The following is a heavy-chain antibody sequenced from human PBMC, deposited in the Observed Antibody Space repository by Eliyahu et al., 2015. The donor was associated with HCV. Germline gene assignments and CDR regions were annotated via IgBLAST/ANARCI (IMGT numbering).Heavy chain of an antibody. CDR2: IYYSGST. V-gene: IGHV4-59*01. CDR1: GGSISSYN. Sequence: LSLTCTVSGGSISSYNWSWIRQPPGKGLEWIGYIYYSGSTNYNPSLKSRVTISVDTSKNQFSLKLSSVTAADTAVYYCARVIDDYGFFGFPEWGQGTLVTVSS. CDR3: ARVIDDYGFFGFPE. D-gene: IGHD4-17*01. J-gene: IGHJ1*01.